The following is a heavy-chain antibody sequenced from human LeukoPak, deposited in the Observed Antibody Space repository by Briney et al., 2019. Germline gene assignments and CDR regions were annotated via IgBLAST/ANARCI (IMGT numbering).Heavy chain of an antibody. CDR2: IYYSGST. CDR3: VEVFEN. CDR1: GGSVSSSSYY. Sequence: SETLSLTCTVSGGSVSSSSYYWGWIRQPPGKGLEWIGNIYYSGSTYYNPSLKSRVTISVDTSKNQFSLRLSSVTAADTAVYYCVEVFENWGQGTLVTVSS. J-gene: IGHJ4*02. V-gene: IGHV4-39*01. D-gene: IGHD1-1*01.